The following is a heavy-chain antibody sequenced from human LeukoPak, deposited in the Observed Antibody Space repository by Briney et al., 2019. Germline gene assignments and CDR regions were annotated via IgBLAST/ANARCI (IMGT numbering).Heavy chain of an antibody. CDR2: IRYDGSNK. V-gene: IGHV3-30*02. J-gene: IGHJ3*02. CDR1: GFTFSSYG. Sequence: PGGSLRLSCAASGFTFSSYGMHWVRQAPGKGLEWVAFIRYDGSNKYYADSVKGRFTISRDNSKNTLYLQMNSLRAEDTAVYCCATTYLPGKYYDISTGKDAFDIWGQGTMVTVSS. CDR3: ATTYLPGKYYDISTGKDAFDI. D-gene: IGHD3-9*01.